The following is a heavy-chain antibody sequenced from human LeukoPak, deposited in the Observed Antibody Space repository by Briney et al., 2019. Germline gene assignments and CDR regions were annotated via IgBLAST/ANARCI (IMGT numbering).Heavy chain of an antibody. CDR2: IKPDTGAT. CDR3: ARDHDFGPDY. CDR1: GYTFTGHY. D-gene: IGHD4/OR15-4a*01. Sequence: GASVKGSCKASGYTFTGHYFHWLRQAPGQGLEWMGWIKPDTGATNFAQKFHGRLTMTTDTSISTGYMELRSLTSDDTAMYYCARDHDFGPDYWGQGTLVTVS. V-gene: IGHV1-2*02. J-gene: IGHJ4*02.